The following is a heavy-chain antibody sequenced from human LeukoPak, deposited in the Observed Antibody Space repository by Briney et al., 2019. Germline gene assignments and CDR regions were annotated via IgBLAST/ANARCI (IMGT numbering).Heavy chain of an antibody. D-gene: IGHD4-23*01. V-gene: IGHV1-8*01. CDR2: MNPNSGNT. J-gene: IGHJ4*02. CDR3: ARNPANDYGGNDQDY. Sequence: GASVKVSCKASGYTFTSYDINWVRQAAGQGLEWMGWMNPNSGNTDYAQKFQGRVTMTRNTSISTAYMELSSLRSEDTAVYYCARNPANDYGGNDQDYWGQGTLVTVSS. CDR1: GYTFTSYD.